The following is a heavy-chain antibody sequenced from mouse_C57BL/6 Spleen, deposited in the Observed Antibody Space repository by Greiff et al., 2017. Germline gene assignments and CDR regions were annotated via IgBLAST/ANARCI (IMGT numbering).Heavy chain of an antibody. CDR1: GYAFSSYW. D-gene: IGHD2-1*01. Sequence: VMLVESGAELVKPGASVKISCKASGYAFSSYWMNWVKQRPGKGLEWIGQIYPGDGDTNYNGKFKGKATLTADKSSSTAYMQLSSLTSEDSAVYFCARWNGNYVGYYYAMDYWGQGTSVTVSS. CDR3: ARWNGNYVGYYYAMDY. CDR2: IYPGDGDT. V-gene: IGHV1-80*01. J-gene: IGHJ4*01.